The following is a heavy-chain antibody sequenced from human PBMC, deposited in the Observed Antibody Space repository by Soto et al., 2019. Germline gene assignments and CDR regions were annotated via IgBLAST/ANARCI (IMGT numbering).Heavy chain of an antibody. CDR3: ARGARRDWSAFDI. J-gene: IGHJ3*02. CDR2: ISYDGSNK. V-gene: IGHV3-30*04. CDR1: GFTFSSYA. Sequence: GGSLRLSCAASGFTFSSYAMHWVRQAPGKGLEWVAVISYDGSNKYYADSVKGRFTISRDNSKNTLYLQMNSLRAEDTAVYYCARGARRDWSAFDIWGQGTMVTVSS. D-gene: IGHD2-21*01.